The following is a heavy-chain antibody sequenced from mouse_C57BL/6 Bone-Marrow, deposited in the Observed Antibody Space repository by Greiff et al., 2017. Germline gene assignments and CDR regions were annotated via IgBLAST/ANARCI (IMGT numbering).Heavy chain of an antibody. CDR2: IDPENGDT. CDR3: SITTVVATSYYFDY. Sequence: VQLKESGAELVRPGASVKLSCTASGFNIKDDYMHWVKQRPEQGLEWIGWIDPENGDTEYASKFQGKATITADTSSNTAYLQLSSLTSEDTAVYYCSITTVVATSYYFDYWGQGTTLTVSS. V-gene: IGHV14-4*01. J-gene: IGHJ2*01. D-gene: IGHD1-1*01. CDR1: GFNIKDDY.